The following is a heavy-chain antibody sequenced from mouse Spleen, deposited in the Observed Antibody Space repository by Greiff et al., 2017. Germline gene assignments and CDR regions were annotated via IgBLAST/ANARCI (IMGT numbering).Heavy chain of an antibody. D-gene: IGHD1-2*01. Sequence: QVQLQQSGSVLVRPGASVKLSCKASGYTFTSSWMHWAKQRPGQGLEWIGEIHPNSGNTNYNEKFKGKATLTVDTSSSTAYVDLSSLTSEESAVYYCARGLTTAFDYWGQGTTLTVSS. J-gene: IGHJ2*01. CDR2: IHPNSGNT. CDR1: GYTFTSSW. V-gene: IGHV1S130*01. CDR3: ARGLTTAFDY.